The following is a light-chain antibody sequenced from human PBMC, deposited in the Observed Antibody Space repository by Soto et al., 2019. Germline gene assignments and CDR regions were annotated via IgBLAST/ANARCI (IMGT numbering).Light chain of an antibody. Sequence: HSVLAQPASGSWSPGQSITISCTGTSSDVWSYNLVSWYQQHPGKAPKLMIYEGSKRPSGVSNRFSGSKSGNTASLTISGLQAEDEADYYCCSYAGSSPTYVFGTGTKVTVL. J-gene: IGLJ1*01. CDR2: EGS. CDR1: SSDVWSYNL. CDR3: CSYAGSSPTYV. V-gene: IGLV2-23*01.